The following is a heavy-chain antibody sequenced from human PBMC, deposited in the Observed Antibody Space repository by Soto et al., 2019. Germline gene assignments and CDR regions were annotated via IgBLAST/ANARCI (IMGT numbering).Heavy chain of an antibody. CDR1: GFTFSSYA. Sequence: PGGSLRLSCAASGFTFSSYARSWVRQAPGKGLEWVSAISGSGGSTYYADSVKGRFTISRDNSKNTLYLQMNSLRAEDTALYYCAKAGQRIVVVTYNWLDSWGQGTLVTVSS. CDR2: ISGSGGST. J-gene: IGHJ5*01. D-gene: IGHD3-22*01. V-gene: IGHV3-23*01. CDR3: AKAGQRIVVVTYNWLDS.